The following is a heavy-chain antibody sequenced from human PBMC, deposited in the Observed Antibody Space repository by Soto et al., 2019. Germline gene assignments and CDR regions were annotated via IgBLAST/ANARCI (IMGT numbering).Heavy chain of an antibody. CDR1: GYSFTTYA. J-gene: IGHJ6*02. Sequence: ASVKVSCKASGYSFTTYAMHWVRQAPGQRLEWMGWINAGTGIAKYSQKFQDRVSISRDTSVNTAYMELSRLRSEDTAVYYCARANWNNRYYCYGMDVWGRGTTVTVSS. V-gene: IGHV1-3*01. D-gene: IGHD1-1*01. CDR2: INAGTGIA. CDR3: ARANWNNRYYCYGMDV.